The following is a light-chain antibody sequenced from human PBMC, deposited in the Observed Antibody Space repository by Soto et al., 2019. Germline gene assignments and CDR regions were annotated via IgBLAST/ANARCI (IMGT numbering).Light chain of an antibody. Sequence: DIQMTQSPSSLSASVGDRVTITCRASQSISTYLNWYQQKPGQAPKLLIYVASHLQSGVPSRFSGSGSGTDFTLTISGLHPEDFATYYCQQSYDTPAITFGQGTRLEIK. V-gene: IGKV1-39*01. J-gene: IGKJ5*01. CDR2: VAS. CDR3: QQSYDTPAIT. CDR1: QSISTY.